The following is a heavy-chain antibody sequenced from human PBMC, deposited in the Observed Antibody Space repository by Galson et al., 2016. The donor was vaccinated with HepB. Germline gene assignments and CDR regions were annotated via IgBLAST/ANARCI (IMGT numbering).Heavy chain of an antibody. D-gene: IGHD3-22*01. J-gene: IGHJ1*01. V-gene: IGHV1-46*01. CDR3: AREGYYDFSGYDPPAEYFDH. Sequence: SVKVSCKASGYTFIGYYMHWVRQAPGQGLEWMGIINPSGGSTSYAQKFQGRVTMTRDTSTSTVYMELSSLRSEDTAVYYCAREGYYDFSGYDPPAEYFDHWGQGTLVTVSS. CDR2: INPSGGST. CDR1: GYTFIGYY.